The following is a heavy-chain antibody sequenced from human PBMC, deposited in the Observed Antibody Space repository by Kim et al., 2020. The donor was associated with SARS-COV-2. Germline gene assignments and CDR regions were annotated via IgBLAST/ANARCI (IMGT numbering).Heavy chain of an antibody. J-gene: IGHJ6*02. D-gene: IGHD2-21*01. Sequence: GGSLRLSCAASGFTFSSYSMNWVRQAPGKGLEWVSSISSSSSYIYYADSGKGRFTISRDNAKNSLCLQMNSLRAEDTAVYYCARDPYGGDLFYYYYGMDVWGQGTTVTVS. CDR3: ARDPYGGDLFYYYYGMDV. CDR2: ISSSSSYI. V-gene: IGHV3-21*01. CDR1: GFTFSSYS.